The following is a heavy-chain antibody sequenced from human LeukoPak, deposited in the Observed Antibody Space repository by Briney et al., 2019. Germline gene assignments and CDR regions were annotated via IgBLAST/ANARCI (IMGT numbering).Heavy chain of an antibody. V-gene: IGHV1-24*01. CDR2: FDPEDGET. Sequence: PGASVKVSCKVSGYTLTELSMHWVRQAPGRGLEWMGGFDPEDGETIYAQKFQGRVTMTRATSTSTVYMELSSLSSEDTAVYYCERAIYCGGGSCHWEFDYWGQGTLVTVSS. CDR3: ERAIYCGGGSCHWEFDY. CDR1: GYTLTELS. J-gene: IGHJ4*02. D-gene: IGHD2-15*01.